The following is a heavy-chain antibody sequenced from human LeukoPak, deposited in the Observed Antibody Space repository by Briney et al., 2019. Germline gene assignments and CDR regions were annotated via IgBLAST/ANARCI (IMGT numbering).Heavy chain of an antibody. Sequence: PGGSLRLSCAASGFTFSSYSMNWVRQAPGKGLEWVSYISGGGTTVYSADSVKGRFTIPRDNAKNSLYLQMNSLSHEDTSVYYCARTRNAYHFDYWGQGILVTVSS. J-gene: IGHJ4*02. D-gene: IGHD3-16*01. CDR2: ISGGGTTV. CDR1: GFTFSSYS. V-gene: IGHV3-48*02. CDR3: ARTRNAYHFDY.